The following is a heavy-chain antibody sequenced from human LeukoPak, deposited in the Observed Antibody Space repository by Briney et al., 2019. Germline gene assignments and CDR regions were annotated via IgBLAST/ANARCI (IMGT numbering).Heavy chain of an antibody. J-gene: IGHJ4*02. CDR3: AKFVAGTFWN. V-gene: IGHV3-48*01. CDR1: GFTFNTYT. CDR2: ISGSSGII. D-gene: IGHD6-19*01. Sequence: GGSLRLSCAASGFTFNTYTMNWVRQAPGKGLEWVSYISGSSGIIDYADSVRGRFTISRDNAKNSLYLQMNSLRAEDTALYYCAKFVAGTFWNWGQGTLVTVSS.